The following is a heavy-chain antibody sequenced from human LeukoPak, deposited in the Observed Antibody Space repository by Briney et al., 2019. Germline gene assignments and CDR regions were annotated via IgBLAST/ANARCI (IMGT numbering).Heavy chain of an antibody. CDR1: GFTFSSYG. J-gene: IGHJ4*02. CDR2: IRYDGSNK. V-gene: IGHV3-30*02. Sequence: GGSLRLSCAASGFTFSSYGMHWVRQAPGKGLEWVAFIRYDGSNKYYADSVKGRFTISGDNSKNTLYLQMNSLRAEDTAVYYCAKDRESRATASRAHFDYWGQGTLVTVSS. CDR3: AKDRESRATASRAHFDY. D-gene: IGHD2-2*01.